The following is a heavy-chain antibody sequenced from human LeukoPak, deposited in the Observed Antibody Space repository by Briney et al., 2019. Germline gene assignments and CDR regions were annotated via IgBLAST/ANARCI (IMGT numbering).Heavy chain of an antibody. J-gene: IGHJ2*01. CDR1: GFTLSSYW. Sequence: GGSLRLSCAASGFTLSSYWMSWVRQAPGKGLEWVANIKQDGSEKYYVDSVKGRFTISRDNAKNSLFLQVNSLRVEDTAVYYCVRGLPGVSSWYFDLWGRGTQVTVSS. CDR2: IKQDGSEK. D-gene: IGHD5/OR15-5a*01. CDR3: VRGLPGVSSWYFDL. V-gene: IGHV3-7*01.